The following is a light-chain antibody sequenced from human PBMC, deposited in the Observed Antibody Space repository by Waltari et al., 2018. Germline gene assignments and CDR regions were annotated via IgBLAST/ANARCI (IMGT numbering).Light chain of an antibody. J-gene: IGKJ4*01. CDR3: QHFYNSPFT. CDR1: QSVFFRPNSKNY. V-gene: IGKV4-1*01. CDR2: WAS. Sequence: DIVMTQSPDSLAVSLGERATINCKSSQSVFFRPNSKNYLSWFQPKPGQPPKLLIYWASTRESGVPDRFVGSGSGTDFTLTISSRQAEGVALYYCQHFYNSPFTFGGGTTVELK.